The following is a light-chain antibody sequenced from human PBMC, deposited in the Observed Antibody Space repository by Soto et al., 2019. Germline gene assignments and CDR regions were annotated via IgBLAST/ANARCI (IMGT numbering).Light chain of an antibody. Sequence: QSVLTQPPSASGSPGQSVTISCIGTSSDVGGYNYVSWYQQHPGKAPKLMIYEVSKRPSGVPDRFSGSKSGNTASLTVSGLQAEYEADYNCSSYTASNNLXVFXGGTQLPVL. J-gene: IGLJ2*01. V-gene: IGLV2-8*01. CDR1: SSDVGGYNY. CDR2: EVS. CDR3: SSYTASNNLXV.